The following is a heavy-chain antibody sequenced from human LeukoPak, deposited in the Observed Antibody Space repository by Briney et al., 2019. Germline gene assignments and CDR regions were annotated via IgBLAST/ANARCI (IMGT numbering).Heavy chain of an antibody. CDR3: ARLQGLYYFDY. CDR2: IYYSGST. Sequence: SETLSLTCTVSGGSISSYYWSWIRQPPGKGLEWIGYIYYSGSTNYNPSLKSRVTISVDTSKNQFSLKLSSVTAADTAVYYCARLQGLYYFDYWGQGALVTVSS. V-gene: IGHV4-59*08. J-gene: IGHJ4*02. CDR1: GGSISSYY.